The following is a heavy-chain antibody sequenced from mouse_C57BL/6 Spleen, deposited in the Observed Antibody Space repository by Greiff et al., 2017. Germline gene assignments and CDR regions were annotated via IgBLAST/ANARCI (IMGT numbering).Heavy chain of an antibody. CDR3: ARGPTHYYGAMDY. V-gene: IGHV1-69*01. CDR2: IDPSDSYT. CDR1: GYTFTSYW. J-gene: IGHJ4*01. D-gene: IGHD1-2*01. Sequence: QVQLKQPGAELVMPGASVKLSCKASGYTFTSYWMHWVKQRPGQGLEWIGEIDPSDSYTNYNQKFKGKSTLTVDKASSTAYMQLSSLTSEDSAVYYCARGPTHYYGAMDYWGQGTSVTVSS.